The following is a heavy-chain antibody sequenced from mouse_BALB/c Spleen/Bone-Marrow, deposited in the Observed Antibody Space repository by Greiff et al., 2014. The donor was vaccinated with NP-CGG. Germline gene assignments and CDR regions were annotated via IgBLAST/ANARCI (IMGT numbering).Heavy chain of an antibody. J-gene: IGHJ3*01. V-gene: IGHV1-87*01. CDR1: GYTFTSYW. Sequence: VQLQQSGAELARPGASVTLSCKASGYTFTSYWMQWVKQRPGQGLEWIGAIYPGDGDTRYTQKFKGKATLTADKSSSTAYMQLCSLAAEDSAFCDCAREDSYSWFAYWGQGTLVTVSA. D-gene: IGHD1-1*01. CDR2: IYPGDGDT. CDR3: AREDSYSWFAY.